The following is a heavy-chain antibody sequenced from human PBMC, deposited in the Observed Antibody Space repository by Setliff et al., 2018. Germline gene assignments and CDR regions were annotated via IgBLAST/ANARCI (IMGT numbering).Heavy chain of an antibody. CDR3: RYWSGYYNNDY. Sequence: PSETLSLTCTVYGGSLTNYYWGWIRQSPGKGLEWIGEINHSGSTNYNPSLKSRLTISVDASTNQFSLKLYSVTAADTAVYYCRYWSGYYNNDYWGQGTLVT. D-gene: IGHD3-3*01. V-gene: IGHV4-34*01. J-gene: IGHJ4*02. CDR2: INHSGST. CDR1: GGSLTNYY.